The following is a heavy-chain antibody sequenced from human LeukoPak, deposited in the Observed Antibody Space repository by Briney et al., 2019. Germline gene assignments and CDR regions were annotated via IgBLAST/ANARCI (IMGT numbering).Heavy chain of an antibody. J-gene: IGHJ4*02. CDR3: AKDPGLLATIEGDFDY. V-gene: IGHV3-23*01. CDR2: ISGSGGST. D-gene: IGHD5-12*01. Sequence: PGGSLRLSCAASGFTFSSYAMSWVRQAPGKGLEWVSAISGSGGSTYYADSVKGRFTISRDNSKNTLYLQMNSLRAEDTAVYYCAKDPGLLATIEGDFDYWGQGTLVTVSS. CDR1: GFTFSSYA.